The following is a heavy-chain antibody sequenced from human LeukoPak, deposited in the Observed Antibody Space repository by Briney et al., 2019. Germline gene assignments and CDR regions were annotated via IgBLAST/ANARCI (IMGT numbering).Heavy chain of an antibody. J-gene: IGHJ4*02. Sequence: ASVKVSCKASGGTFSSYAISWVRQAPGQGLEWMGGIILIFGTANYAQKFQGRVTITADESTSTAYMELSSLRSEDTAVYYCAREFRDGYSYYFDYWGQGTLVTVSS. V-gene: IGHV1-69*13. CDR3: AREFRDGYSYYFDY. CDR2: IILIFGTA. D-gene: IGHD5-24*01. CDR1: GGTFSSYA.